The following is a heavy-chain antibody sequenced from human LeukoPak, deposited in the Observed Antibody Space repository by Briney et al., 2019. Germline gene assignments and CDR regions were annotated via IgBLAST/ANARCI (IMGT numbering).Heavy chain of an antibody. CDR3: ARVRDYDFWSGYSQGYYYYMDV. CDR1: GGSISSSSYY. Sequence: PSETLSLTCTVSGGSISSSSYYWGWIRQPPGKGLEWIGSIYYSGSTNYNPSLKSRVTISVDTSKNQFSLKLSSVTAADTAVYYCARVRDYDFWSGYSQGYYYYMDVWGKGTTVTVSS. V-gene: IGHV4-39*07. CDR2: IYYSGST. J-gene: IGHJ6*03. D-gene: IGHD3-3*01.